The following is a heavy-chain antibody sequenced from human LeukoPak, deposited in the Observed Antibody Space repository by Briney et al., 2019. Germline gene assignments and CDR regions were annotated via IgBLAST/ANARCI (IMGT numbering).Heavy chain of an antibody. V-gene: IGHV3-7*01. D-gene: IGHD2-2*01. CDR3: TRDHQGAWLYDFEY. CDR1: GFTLSNYW. CDR2: IKRDGSEI. Sequence: PGGSLRLTCAASGFTLSNYWMSWVRHAPGKGLEWVSNIKRDGSEIYYVDSVKCRFTISRDNAKNSLSLQMNSLRAEDTAVYYCTRDHQGAWLYDFEYWGQGTLVTVSS. J-gene: IGHJ4*02.